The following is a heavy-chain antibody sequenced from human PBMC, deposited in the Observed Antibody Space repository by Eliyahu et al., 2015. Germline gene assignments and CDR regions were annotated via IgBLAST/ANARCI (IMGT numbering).Heavy chain of an antibody. D-gene: IGHD3-22*01. CDR2: FYYSGHT. CDR3: ARLRDSSGSYCIED. J-gene: IGHJ4*02. CDR1: XXSVXDTSHY. Sequence: QLQLQESGPGPVKPSETLSLTCIFXXXSVXDTSHYWGWIRQXPGKGXEWIGSFYYSGHTFQNPSLRSRLTLSVDTSKNQFSMRLTSVTAADSAVYYCARLRDSSGSYCIEDWGQGTLVTVSS. V-gene: IGHV4-39*01.